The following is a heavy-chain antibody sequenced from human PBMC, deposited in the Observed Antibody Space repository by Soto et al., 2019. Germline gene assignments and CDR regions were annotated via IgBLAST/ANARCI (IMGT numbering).Heavy chain of an antibody. CDR3: VLLPVRGGYDADY. CDR2: ITPFNGNT. CDR1: GYTFTYRY. D-gene: IGHD5-12*01. J-gene: IGHJ4*01. V-gene: IGHV1-45*02. Sequence: EASVKVSCKASGYTFTYRYLHWVRQAPGQALEWMGWITPFNGNTNYAQKFQDRVTITRDRSMSTAYMELSSLRSEDTAMYYCVLLPVRGGYDADYWGHGTMVTASS.